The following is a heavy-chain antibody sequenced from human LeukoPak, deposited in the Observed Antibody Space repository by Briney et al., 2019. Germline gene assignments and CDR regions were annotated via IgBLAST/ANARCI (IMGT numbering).Heavy chain of an antibody. CDR1: GYSFTTYW. Sequence: GESLKISCKGSGYSFTTYWIGWVRQMPGKGLEWMGIIYPGDFDTRYSPSFQGQVTISADKSISTAYLQWSSLKASDTAMYYCARLGEQQLVLFDYWGQGTLVTVSS. J-gene: IGHJ4*02. CDR3: ARLGEQQLVLFDY. CDR2: IYPGDFDT. V-gene: IGHV5-51*01. D-gene: IGHD6-13*01.